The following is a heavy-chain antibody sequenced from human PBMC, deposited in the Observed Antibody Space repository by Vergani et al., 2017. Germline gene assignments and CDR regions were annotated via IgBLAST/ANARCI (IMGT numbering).Heavy chain of an antibody. D-gene: IGHD6-6*01. CDR3: ARDSSSSEYYFDY. Sequence: EVQLVESGGGLVQPGGSLRLSCAASGFTFSSYSMNWVRQAPGKGLEWVSYISSRSSTISYSDSVKGRFTISSDNAKDSLYLQMNSLRAEAAAVYYCARDSSSSEYYFDYWGQGSLVTVSS. V-gene: IGHV3-48*04. J-gene: IGHJ4*02. CDR2: ISSRSSTI. CDR1: GFTFSSYS.